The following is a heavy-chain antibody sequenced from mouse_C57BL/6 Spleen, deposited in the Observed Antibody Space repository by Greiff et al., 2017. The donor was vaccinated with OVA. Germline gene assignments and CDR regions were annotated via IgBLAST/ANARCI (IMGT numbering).Heavy chain of an antibody. J-gene: IGHJ3*01. CDR1: GFSLTSYG. CDR2: IWSGGST. CDR3: ARSSYYGSSYSFAY. D-gene: IGHD1-1*01. V-gene: IGHV2-2*01. Sequence: VKLMESGPGLVQPSQSLSITCTVSGFSLTSYGVHWVRQSPGKGLEWLGVIWSGGSTDYNAAFISRLSISKDNSKSQVFFKMNSLQAEDTAIYYCARSSYYGSSYSFAYWGQGTLVTVSA.